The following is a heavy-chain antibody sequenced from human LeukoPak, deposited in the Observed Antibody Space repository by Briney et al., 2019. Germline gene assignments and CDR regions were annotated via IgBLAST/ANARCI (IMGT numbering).Heavy chain of an antibody. Sequence: GGSLRLSCVTSGFTFSIYGMHWVRQAPGKGLEWVSFIRHDGGNEYYADSVKGRFTISRDNSKNTLYLQMNSLRAEDTAVYHCATEYTSGWLDYWGQGTLVTVSS. CDR2: IRHDGGNE. D-gene: IGHD6-19*01. V-gene: IGHV3-30*02. J-gene: IGHJ4*02. CDR1: GFTFSIYG. CDR3: ATEYTSGWLDY.